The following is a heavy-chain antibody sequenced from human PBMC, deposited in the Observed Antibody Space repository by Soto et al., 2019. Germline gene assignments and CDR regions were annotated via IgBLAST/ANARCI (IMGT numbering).Heavy chain of an antibody. CDR1: GFTFSTYT. CDR2: ISGSGDTT. D-gene: IGHD3-22*01. Sequence: EVQLLESGGGLVQPGGSLRLSCAASGFTFSTYTVSWVRQAPGKGLEWVSSISGSGDTTSYADSVKGQFSISRDNSKNPLYQQMNSLRAEDTAVYYCRGVYDSSGVYFQHWGQGTLVTVSS. J-gene: IGHJ1*01. CDR3: RGVYDSSGVYFQH. V-gene: IGHV3-23*01.